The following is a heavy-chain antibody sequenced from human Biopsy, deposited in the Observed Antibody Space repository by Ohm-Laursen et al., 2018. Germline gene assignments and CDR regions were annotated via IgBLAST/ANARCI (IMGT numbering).Heavy chain of an antibody. Sequence: SLRLSCAASGFTFSNYAIHWVRQAPGRGLEWVALISSDGSSQYYADSVKGRFTISRDSSKNTLYLQMNSLRAEDTALYYCAKDRDITMIADYLNFDYWGQGTLVTVSS. V-gene: IGHV3-30*18. CDR3: AKDRDITMIADYLNFDY. CDR2: ISSDGSSQ. D-gene: IGHD3-22*01. J-gene: IGHJ4*02. CDR1: GFTFSNYA.